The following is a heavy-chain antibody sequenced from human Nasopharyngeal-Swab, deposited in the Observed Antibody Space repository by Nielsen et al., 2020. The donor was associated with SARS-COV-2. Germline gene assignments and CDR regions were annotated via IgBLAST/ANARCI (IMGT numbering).Heavy chain of an antibody. V-gene: IGHV3-21*01. CDR3: ARHLPLRFLKWLFPDYFDY. CDR1: GFTFSSYS. CDR2: ISSSSSYI. D-gene: IGHD3-3*01. J-gene: IGHJ4*02. Sequence: GGSLRLSCAASGFTFSSYSMNWVRQAPGKGLEWVSSISSSSSYIYYADSVKGRFTISRDNAKNSLYLQMNSLRAEDTAVYYCARHLPLRFLKWLFPDYFDYWGQGTLVTVSS.